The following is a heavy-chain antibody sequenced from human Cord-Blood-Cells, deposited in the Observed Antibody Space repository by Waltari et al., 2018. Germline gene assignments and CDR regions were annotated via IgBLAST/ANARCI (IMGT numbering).Heavy chain of an antibody. CDR3: ARLPTHCGGDCYSLYYFDY. D-gene: IGHD2-21*02. J-gene: IGHJ4*02. CDR2: INHSGST. V-gene: IGHV4-34*01. Sequence: QVQLQQWGAGLLKPSETLSLTCAVSGGSFSGYYWSWIRQPPGKGLEWIGEINHSGSTNYNPSLKSRVTISVDTSKNQFSLKLSSVTAADTAVYYCARLPTHCGGDCYSLYYFDYWGQGTLVTVSS. CDR1: GGSFSGYY.